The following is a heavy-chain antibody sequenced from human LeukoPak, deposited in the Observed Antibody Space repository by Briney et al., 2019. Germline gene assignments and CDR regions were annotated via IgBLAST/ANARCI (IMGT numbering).Heavy chain of an antibody. Sequence: SETLSLTCDVYGASFTGYYWSWIRQSPGKGLEWIGEMNQRGSMNYNPSLKSRVTMSVDTSKNQFSLKLTSVTAADTAVYYCARDSGTTGEVKFDPWGQGTLVTVSS. CDR1: GASFTGYY. CDR2: MNQRGSM. D-gene: IGHD3-10*01. V-gene: IGHV4-34*01. J-gene: IGHJ5*02. CDR3: ARDSGTTGEVKFDP.